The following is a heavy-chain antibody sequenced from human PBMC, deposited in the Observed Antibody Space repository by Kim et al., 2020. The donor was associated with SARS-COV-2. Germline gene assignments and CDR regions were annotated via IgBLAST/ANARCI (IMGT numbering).Heavy chain of an antibody. V-gene: IGHV4-31*03. Sequence: SETLSLTCTVSGGSISSGGYYWSWIRQHPGKGLEWIGYIYYSGSTYYNPSLKSRVTISVDTSKNQFSLKLSSVTAADTAVYYCARGPPSWASYYDSRGDFDYWGQGTLVTVSS. D-gene: IGHD3-22*01. J-gene: IGHJ4*02. CDR2: IYYSGST. CDR1: GGSISSGGYY. CDR3: ARGPPSWASYYDSRGDFDY.